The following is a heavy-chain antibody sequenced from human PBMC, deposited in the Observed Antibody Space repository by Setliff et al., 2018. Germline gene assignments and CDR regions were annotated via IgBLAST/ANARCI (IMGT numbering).Heavy chain of an antibody. CDR2: ISYDGSNK. J-gene: IGHJ4*02. D-gene: IGHD4-17*01. CDR1: GFTFSSYW. Sequence: PGGSLRLSCAASGFTFSSYWMSWVRQAPGKGLEWVAAISYDGSNKYYADSVKGRFTISRDNSKNTLYLQMNSLRAEDTAVYCCARARNKYGAFDYWGQGTLVTVSS. CDR3: ARARNKYGAFDY. V-gene: IGHV3-30*03.